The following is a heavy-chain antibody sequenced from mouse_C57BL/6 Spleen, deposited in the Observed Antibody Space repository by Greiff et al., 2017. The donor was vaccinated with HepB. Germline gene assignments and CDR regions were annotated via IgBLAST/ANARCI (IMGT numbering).Heavy chain of an antibody. CDR1: GFTFSSYG. CDR2: ISSGGSYT. Sequence: EVQLQESGGDLVKPGGSLKLSCAASGFTFSSYGMSWVRQTPDKRLEWVATISSGGSYTYYPDSVKGRVTISRDNAKNTLYLQMSSLKSEDTAMYYCARHYYGSYAMDYWGQGTSVTVSS. D-gene: IGHD1-1*01. V-gene: IGHV5-6*01. J-gene: IGHJ4*01. CDR3: ARHYYGSYAMDY.